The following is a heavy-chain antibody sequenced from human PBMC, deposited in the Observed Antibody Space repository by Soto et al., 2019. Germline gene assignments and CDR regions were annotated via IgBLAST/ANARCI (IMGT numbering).Heavy chain of an antibody. CDR2: IYYSGST. D-gene: IGHD6-19*01. J-gene: IGHJ4*02. CDR1: GDSMSSSDYY. CDR3: ARRTVNIRTFYSGLKTHCFDY. V-gene: IGHV4-39*01. Sequence: SETLSLTCAVSGDSMSSSDYYWGWIRQPPGKGLEWIGSIYYSGSTYYNPSLQSRVAISVDTSKNQFSLKLKSVTAADTAIYYCARRTVNIRTFYSGLKTHCFDYWGQGDPVPVS.